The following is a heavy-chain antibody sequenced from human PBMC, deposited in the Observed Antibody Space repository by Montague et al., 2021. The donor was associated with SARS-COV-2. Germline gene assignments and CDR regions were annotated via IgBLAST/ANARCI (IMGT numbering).Heavy chain of an antibody. Sequence: SETLSLTCTASGAPISSYYWSWIRQPPGKGLEWIAYLYDSERTSYNPSLKSRITISLDTSRNQFSLKLSSMTAADTAVYYCARARGSSGLWFGEYNWFEPWGQGTLVTVSS. CDR2: LYDSERT. J-gene: IGHJ5*02. V-gene: IGHV4-59*01. CDR3: ARARGSSGLWFGEYNWFEP. D-gene: IGHD3-10*01. CDR1: GAPISSYY.